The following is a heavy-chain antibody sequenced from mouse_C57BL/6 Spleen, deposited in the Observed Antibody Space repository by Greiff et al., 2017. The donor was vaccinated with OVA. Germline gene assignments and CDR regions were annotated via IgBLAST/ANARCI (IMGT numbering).Heavy chain of an antibody. V-gene: IGHV5-17*01. CDR1: GFTFSDYG. J-gene: IGHJ3*01. CDR2: ISSGSSTI. D-gene: IGHD1-1*01. CDR3: ARADYYGSSPFAY. Sequence: DVKLVESGGGLVKPGGSLKLSCAASGFTFSDYGMHWVRQAPEKGLEWVAYISSGSSTIYYADTVKGRFTISRDNAKNTLFLQMPSLRSEDTAMYYCARADYYGSSPFAYWGQGTLVTVSA.